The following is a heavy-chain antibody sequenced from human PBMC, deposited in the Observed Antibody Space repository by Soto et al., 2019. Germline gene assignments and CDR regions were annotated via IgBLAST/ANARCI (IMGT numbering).Heavy chain of an antibody. CDR1: GFTFKSDW. V-gene: IGHV3-74*01. Sequence: VGSLRLSFAASGFTFKSDWMHWVRQAPGKGLVWVSRINSDGRTTNYADSVKGRFTISRDNAKNTLYLQMNSLRAEDTAVHYCARGRSGFYGYSDYWGQGTLVTVSS. J-gene: IGHJ4*02. CDR2: INSDGRTT. CDR3: ARGRSGFYGYSDY. D-gene: IGHD5-12*01.